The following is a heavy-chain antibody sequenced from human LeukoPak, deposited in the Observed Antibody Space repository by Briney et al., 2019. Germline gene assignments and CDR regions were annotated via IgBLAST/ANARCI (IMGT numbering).Heavy chain of an antibody. CDR3: ARDRGTGYGDYGTFDY. CDR2: ISSSSSYI. CDR1: GFSFSSYW. Sequence: PGGSLRLSCAASGFSFSSYWMSWVRQAPGKGLEWVSSISSSSSYIYYADSVKGRFTISRDNAKNSLYLQMNSLRAEDTAVYYCARDRGTGYGDYGTFDYWGQGTLVTVSS. D-gene: IGHD4-17*01. V-gene: IGHV3-21*01. J-gene: IGHJ4*02.